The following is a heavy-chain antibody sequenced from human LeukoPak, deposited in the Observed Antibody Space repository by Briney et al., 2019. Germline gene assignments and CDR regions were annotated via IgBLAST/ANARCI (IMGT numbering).Heavy chain of an antibody. D-gene: IGHD2-2*02. Sequence: GGSLRLSCAAPGFTFDDYAMHWVRQAQGKGLEWVSGISWNSGSIGYADSVKGRFTISRDNAKNSLYLQMNSLRAEDTALYYCAKDLGYCSSTSCYTFDYWGQGTLVTVSS. CDR1: GFTFDDYA. CDR3: AKDLGYCSSTSCYTFDY. V-gene: IGHV3-9*01. CDR2: ISWNSGSI. J-gene: IGHJ4*02.